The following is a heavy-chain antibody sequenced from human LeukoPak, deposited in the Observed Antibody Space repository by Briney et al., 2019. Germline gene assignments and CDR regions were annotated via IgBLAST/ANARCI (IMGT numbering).Heavy chain of an antibody. Sequence: PGGSLRLSCAASGFTVSSNYMSWVRQAPGKGLEWVSVIYSGGSTYYADSVKGRFTISRDNSKNTLYLQMNSLRAEDTAVYYCAKAGPCSSTSCYTIDYWGQGTLVTVSS. V-gene: IGHV3-53*05. CDR2: IYSGGST. CDR3: AKAGPCSSTSCYTIDY. D-gene: IGHD2-2*02. CDR1: GFTVSSNY. J-gene: IGHJ4*02.